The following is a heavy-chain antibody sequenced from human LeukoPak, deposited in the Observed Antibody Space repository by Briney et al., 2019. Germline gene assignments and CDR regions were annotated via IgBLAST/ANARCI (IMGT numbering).Heavy chain of an antibody. J-gene: IGHJ4*02. CDR1: GFTISSYA. Sequence: GGSLRLSCAASGFTISSYAMSWVRQAPGKGLEWVSAISGSGGSTYYADSVKGRFTISRDNSKNTLYLQMNSLRAEDTAVYYCAKNVRALRFLEWACYFDYWGQGTLVTVSS. D-gene: IGHD3-3*01. V-gene: IGHV3-23*01. CDR2: ISGSGGST. CDR3: AKNVRALRFLEWACYFDY.